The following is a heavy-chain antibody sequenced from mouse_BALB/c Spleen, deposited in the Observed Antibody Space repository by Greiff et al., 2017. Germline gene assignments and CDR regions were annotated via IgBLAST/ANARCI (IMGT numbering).Heavy chain of an antibody. Sequence: EVQLQQSGPELVKPGASVKISCKASGYTFTDYNMHWVKQSHGKSLEWIGYIYPYNGGTGYNQKFKSKATLTVDNSSSTAYMELRSLTSEDSAVYYCARGGRGYWYFDVWGAGTTVTVSS. CDR1: GYTFTDYN. CDR2: IYPYNGGT. CDR3: ARGGRGYWYFDV. J-gene: IGHJ1*01. V-gene: IGHV1S29*02.